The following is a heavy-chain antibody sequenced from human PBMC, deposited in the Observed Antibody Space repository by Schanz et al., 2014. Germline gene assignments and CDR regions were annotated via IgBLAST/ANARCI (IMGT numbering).Heavy chain of an antibody. CDR2: IIPSLGLA. D-gene: IGHD2-21*01. J-gene: IGHJ4*02. Sequence: QVQLVQSEAEVKKPGSSVKVSCKASGITFSTYVVVCVRQAPGQGLEWMGRIIPSLGLAKYEQKFQDKVTITADTSTTTAYMELSGLRSEDTAVYYCARDRLECGAECYSVEVFEIWGQGTLXIVSS. CDR3: ARDRLECGAECYSVEVFEI. CDR1: GITFSTYV. V-gene: IGHV1-69*04.